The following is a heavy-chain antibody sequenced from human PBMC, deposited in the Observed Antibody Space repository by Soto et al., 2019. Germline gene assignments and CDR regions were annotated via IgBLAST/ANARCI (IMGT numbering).Heavy chain of an antibody. CDR2: IYTPGST. CDR3: ARGLVGSTTAFDS. V-gene: IGHV3-53*01. CDR1: GFTVSRSY. J-gene: IGHJ4*02. D-gene: IGHD1-26*01. Sequence: GGSLRLSCAASGFTVSRSYMGWVRPAPGKGLGWVSTIYTPGSTYYADSVKGRFTISRDNSRNTVSLQMNSLRAEDTAVYYCARGLVGSTTAFDSWGQGTLVTVS.